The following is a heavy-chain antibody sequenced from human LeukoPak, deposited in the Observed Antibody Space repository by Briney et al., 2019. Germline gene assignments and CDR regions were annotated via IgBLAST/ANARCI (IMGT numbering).Heavy chain of an antibody. Sequence: PPQTLSLAWTLSTASTRAVYYYCSWTRHPPLRGLEWFGYIYYSESTYYNPSLKTPCPISVPTSKNQFSLKLSSVTAADTAVYYCASGPYGSGPGDAFDIWGQGTMVTVSS. V-gene: IGHV4-30-4*08. J-gene: IGHJ3*02. D-gene: IGHD3-10*01. CDR3: ASGPYGSGPGDAFDI. CDR1: TASTRAVYYY. CDR2: IYYSEST.